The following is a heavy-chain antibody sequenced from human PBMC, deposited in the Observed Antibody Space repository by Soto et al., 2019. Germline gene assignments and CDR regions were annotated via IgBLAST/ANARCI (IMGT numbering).Heavy chain of an antibody. CDR3: ARGPGNVDIVATTHFYFDY. Sequence: SEALSLTCAVYGGSFSGYYWSWIRQPPGKGLEWIGEINHSGSTNYNPSLMSRVTISVDTSKNQFSLKLSSVTAADTAVYYCARGPGNVDIVATTHFYFDYWGQG. CDR2: INHSGST. D-gene: IGHD5-12*01. J-gene: IGHJ4*02. CDR1: GGSFSGYY. V-gene: IGHV4-34*01.